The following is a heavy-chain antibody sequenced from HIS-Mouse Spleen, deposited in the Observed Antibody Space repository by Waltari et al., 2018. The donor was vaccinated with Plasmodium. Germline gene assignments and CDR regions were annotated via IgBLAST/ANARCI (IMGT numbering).Heavy chain of an antibody. CDR1: GGSISSGGYY. V-gene: IGHV4-31*03. J-gene: IGHJ4*02. Sequence: QVQLQESGPGLVKPSQTLSLTCTVSGGSISSGGYYWSWIRQHPGKGLEWIGYIDYSGRTYDNPSLKSRVTISVDTSKNQFSLKLSSVTAADTAVYYCARSIAATVTFYFDYWGQGTLVTVSS. CDR3: ARSIAATVTFYFDY. CDR2: IDYSGRT. D-gene: IGHD6-13*01.